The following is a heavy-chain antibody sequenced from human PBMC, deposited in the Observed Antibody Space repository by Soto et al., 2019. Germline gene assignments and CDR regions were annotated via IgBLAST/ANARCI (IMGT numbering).Heavy chain of an antibody. CDR3: ATATISPVSATFHHHGMDV. Sequence: QVQLVQSGAEVRKPGSSVKVSCQTSGGTFNNFAFTWVRQAPGQGLEWLGGIMPVFDTTNYAASFQGRITITADDLTNTVYMEMKSLRFDDTAVYYCATATISPVSATFHHHGMDVWGQGTTVTVSS. CDR2: IMPVFDTT. D-gene: IGHD6-25*01. V-gene: IGHV1-69*01. CDR1: GGTFNNFA. J-gene: IGHJ6*02.